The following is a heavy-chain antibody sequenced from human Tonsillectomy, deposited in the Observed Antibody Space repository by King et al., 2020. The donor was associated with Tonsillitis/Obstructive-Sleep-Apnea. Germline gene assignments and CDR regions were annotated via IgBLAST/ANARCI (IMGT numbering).Heavy chain of an antibody. Sequence: EQLVRSGPEVKKPGESLKISCQSSGYGFTTFWIGWVRQLPGRGLEWMGIIYPGDSDTTYSPSFQGQVTMSVDKSINTAYLQWSSLKASDTAIYYCARHGSGGSWGAFDIWGQGTVVTVSS. D-gene: IGHD2-15*01. CDR2: IYPGDSDT. CDR3: ARHGSGGSWGAFDI. V-gene: IGHV5-51*01. CDR1: GYGFTTFW. J-gene: IGHJ3*02.